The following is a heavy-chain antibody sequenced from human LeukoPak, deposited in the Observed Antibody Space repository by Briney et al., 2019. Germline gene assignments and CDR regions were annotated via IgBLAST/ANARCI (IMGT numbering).Heavy chain of an antibody. J-gene: IGHJ5*02. CDR2: INPSGGST. D-gene: IGHD3-22*01. Sequence: ASVKVSCKASGYTFTSYYMHWVRQAPGQGLEWMGIINPSGGSTSYAQKFQGRVTMTRDTSTSTAYMELSSLRSEDTAVYYCARDMVIPNWFDPWGQGTLVTVSS. V-gene: IGHV1-46*01. CDR3: ARDMVIPNWFDP. CDR1: GYTFTSYY.